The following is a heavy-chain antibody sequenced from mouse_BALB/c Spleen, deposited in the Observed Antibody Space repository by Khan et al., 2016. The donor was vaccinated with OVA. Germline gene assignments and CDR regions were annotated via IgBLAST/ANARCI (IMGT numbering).Heavy chain of an antibody. CDR1: GYSITSDYA. D-gene: IGHD2-3*01. J-gene: IGHJ4*01. V-gene: IGHV3-2*02. Sequence: VQLQQSGPGLVKPSQSLSLTCTVTGYSITSDYAWNWIRQFPGNKLEWMGYISYSGSTHYNPSLKSRISITRDTSKNQFFLQLNSVTTEDTATYYCARDGSRYNYAMDYWGQGTSVTVSS. CDR2: ISYSGST. CDR3: ARDGSRYNYAMDY.